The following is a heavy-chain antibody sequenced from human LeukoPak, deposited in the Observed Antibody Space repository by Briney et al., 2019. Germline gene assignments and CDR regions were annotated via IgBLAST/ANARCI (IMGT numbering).Heavy chain of an antibody. CDR1: GGTFSSYA. Sequence: SVKVSCKASGGTFSSYAISWVRQAPGQGLEWMGGIIPIFGTANYAQKFQGRVTITADESTSTTYMELSSLRSEDTAVYYCARGGSYRGKFDPWGQGTLVTVSS. D-gene: IGHD1-26*01. CDR3: ARGGSYRGKFDP. CDR2: IIPIFGTA. J-gene: IGHJ5*02. V-gene: IGHV1-69*13.